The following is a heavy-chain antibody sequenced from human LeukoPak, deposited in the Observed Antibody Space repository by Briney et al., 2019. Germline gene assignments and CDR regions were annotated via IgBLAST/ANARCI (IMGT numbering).Heavy chain of an antibody. Sequence: SETLSLTCAVYGGSLSGYYWSWIRQPPGKGLEWIGEINHSGSTNYNPSLKSRVTISVDTSKNQFSLKLSSVTAADTAVYYCARPTYYYDSSGYQPFDYWGQGTLVTVSS. V-gene: IGHV4-34*01. CDR1: GGSLSGYY. CDR3: ARPTYYYDSSGYQPFDY. CDR2: INHSGST. J-gene: IGHJ4*02. D-gene: IGHD3-22*01.